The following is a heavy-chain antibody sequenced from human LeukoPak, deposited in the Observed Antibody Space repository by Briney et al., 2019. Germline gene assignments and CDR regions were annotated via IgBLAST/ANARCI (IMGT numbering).Heavy chain of an antibody. J-gene: IGHJ4*02. Sequence: RGESLKISCEGSGYSFTTYWIAWVRQMPGKGLEWMGIIYPGDSDTRYSPTFQGQVTISADKSISAAYLQWSSLKASDTAMYYCARQRVRSGSRYGGHPDYWGQGTLVTVSS. CDR2: IYPGDSDT. D-gene: IGHD1-26*01. CDR3: ARQRVRSGSRYGGHPDY. CDR1: GYSFTTYW. V-gene: IGHV5-51*01.